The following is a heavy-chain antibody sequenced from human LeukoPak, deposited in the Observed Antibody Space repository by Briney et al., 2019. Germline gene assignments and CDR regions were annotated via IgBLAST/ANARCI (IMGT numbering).Heavy chain of an antibody. CDR2: IYYRGST. V-gene: IGHV4-39*07. Sequence: SETLSLTCTVSGGSISSSGYYWGWIRQPPGKGLEWIGSIYYRGSTYYNPSLRTRVTISVDTSKNRFSLKLSSVTAADTAVYYCARSGVGYSSSWVDYWGQGTLVTVSS. J-gene: IGHJ4*02. CDR3: ARSGVGYSSSWVDY. D-gene: IGHD6-13*01. CDR1: GGSISSSGYY.